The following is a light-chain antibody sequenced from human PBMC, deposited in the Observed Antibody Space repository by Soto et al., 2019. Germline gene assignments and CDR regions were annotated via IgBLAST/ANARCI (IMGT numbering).Light chain of an antibody. CDR2: TNN. CDR1: NSNIGTST. J-gene: IGLJ1*01. Sequence: QSVLTQPPSASATPGQRVTISCSGSNSNIGTSTVNWYQQLPGTAPRLLIYTNNQRPSGVPQRFSGSKTGTSASLAIGGLXSEDGADYYCAAWDDSLGAYVFGTGTKVTVL. V-gene: IGLV1-44*01. CDR3: AAWDDSLGAYV.